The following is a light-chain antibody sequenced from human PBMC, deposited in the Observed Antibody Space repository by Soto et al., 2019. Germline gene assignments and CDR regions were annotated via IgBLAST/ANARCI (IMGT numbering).Light chain of an antibody. CDR1: QSVSSN. CDR3: QQRYSSPRT. J-gene: IGKJ1*01. V-gene: IGKV3D-15*01. Sequence: DIEMTQSPAPLSVSVGDRDTLTCRASQSVSSNLAWYQQKPGNAPNLLIFLASLRAAGVPSRFSGSGSGTDFTLTISGLQPEDFATYYCQQRYSSPRTFGQGTKVDIK. CDR2: LAS.